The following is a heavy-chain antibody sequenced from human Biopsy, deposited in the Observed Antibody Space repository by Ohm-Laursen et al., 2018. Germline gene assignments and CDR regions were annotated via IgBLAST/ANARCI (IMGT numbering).Heavy chain of an antibody. Sequence: SSVKVSCKASGYTFTSYGISWVRQAPGQGLEWMGWINTENGNTIYAQNLQGRVTMTADTSTSTAYMEVTSLRSDDTAVYYCARAKLEPVYYYYGMEVWGQGTTVTVSS. CDR2: INTENGNT. J-gene: IGHJ6*02. CDR1: GYTFTSYG. CDR3: ARAKLEPVYYYYGMEV. V-gene: IGHV1-18*01. D-gene: IGHD1-1*01.